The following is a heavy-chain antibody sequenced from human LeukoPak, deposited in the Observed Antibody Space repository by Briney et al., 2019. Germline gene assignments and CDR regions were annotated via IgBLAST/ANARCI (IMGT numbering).Heavy chain of an antibody. CDR2: ITGSGVGT. Sequence: GGSLRLSCAASGFTFSSYPMSWVRQAPGKGLEWVSSITGSGVGTYYADSVKGRFTISRDNSKNTLYLQMNSLRAEDTAVYYCARDHSSGWYSDYFDYWGQGTLVTVSS. CDR1: GFTFSSYP. D-gene: IGHD6-19*01. J-gene: IGHJ4*02. V-gene: IGHV3-23*01. CDR3: ARDHSSGWYSDYFDY.